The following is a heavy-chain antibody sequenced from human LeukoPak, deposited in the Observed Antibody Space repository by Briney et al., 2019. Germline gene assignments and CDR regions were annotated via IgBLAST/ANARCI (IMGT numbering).Heavy chain of an antibody. V-gene: IGHV3-23*01. CDR1: VFTFSSYA. CDR3: AKDPGYSGYNYYYFDY. Sequence: PWGSLRLSCAASVFTFSSYAMSWVRQAPGKGLEWVSAISGSGDSTYYGDSVKGRFTISRDNSKNTLYLQMNSLRAEDTALYYCAKDPGYSGYNYYYFDYWGQGTLVTVSS. CDR2: ISGSGDST. J-gene: IGHJ4*02. D-gene: IGHD5-12*01.